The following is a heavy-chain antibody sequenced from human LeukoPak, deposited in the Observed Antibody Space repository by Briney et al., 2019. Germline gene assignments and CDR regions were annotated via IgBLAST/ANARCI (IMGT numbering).Heavy chain of an antibody. V-gene: IGHV3-23*01. D-gene: IGHD6-19*01. CDR1: GFTFTNYA. CDR2: ISGSGGST. CDR3: TKGVNSGSIDY. J-gene: IGHJ4*02. Sequence: GGSLRLSCSASGFTFTNYAMSWGRQASGKGLEWVSSISGSGGSTYYAASVRGRFTISRDNSKNTLSLPMNSLRGDDTALYYCTKGVNSGSIDYWGQGTLVTVSS.